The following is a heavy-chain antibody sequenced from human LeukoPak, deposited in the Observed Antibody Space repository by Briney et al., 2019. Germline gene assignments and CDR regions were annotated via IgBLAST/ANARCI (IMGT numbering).Heavy chain of an antibody. CDR3: ARELSTSVPDY. Sequence: ASVKESCKASGYTFTSHAISWVRQATGLGLAWMGWIKPDSGSTGHAQKFQGRVVFTSDNSIGTAYMELSSLRSEDTAVYYCARELSTSVPDYWGQGALVTVCS. D-gene: IGHD2-2*01. J-gene: IGHJ4*02. CDR2: IKPDSGST. CDR1: GYTFTSHA. V-gene: IGHV1-8*03.